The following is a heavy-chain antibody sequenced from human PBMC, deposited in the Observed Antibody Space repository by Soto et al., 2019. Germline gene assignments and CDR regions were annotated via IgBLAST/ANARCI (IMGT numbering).Heavy chain of an antibody. CDR1: GYSFTRYY. Sequence: QVQLVQSGAEVKKPGASVKVSCKASGYSFTRYYMHWVRQAPEQGLEWMGIINPSSGSTNYAQKFQGRVTMTRDMSTNTVYMEMSSLRSEDTAVYYCARDRVYGAHYYYGMDVWGQGTTVTVSS. V-gene: IGHV1-46*01. J-gene: IGHJ6*02. D-gene: IGHD4-17*01. CDR3: ARDRVYGAHYYYGMDV. CDR2: INPSSGST.